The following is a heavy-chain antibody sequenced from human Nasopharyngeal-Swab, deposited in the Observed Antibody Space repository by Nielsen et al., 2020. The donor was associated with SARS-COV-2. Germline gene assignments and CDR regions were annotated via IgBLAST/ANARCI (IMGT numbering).Heavy chain of an antibody. Sequence: SGKVSCKASGGTFSSYAISWVRQAPGQGLEWMGGIIPIFGTANYAQKFQGRVTITADESTSTAYMELSSLRSKDTAVYYCARDAKAAADYFDYWGQGTLVTVSS. D-gene: IGHD6-13*01. V-gene: IGHV1-69*13. CDR2: IIPIFGTA. J-gene: IGHJ4*02. CDR3: ARDAKAAADYFDY. CDR1: GGTFSSYA.